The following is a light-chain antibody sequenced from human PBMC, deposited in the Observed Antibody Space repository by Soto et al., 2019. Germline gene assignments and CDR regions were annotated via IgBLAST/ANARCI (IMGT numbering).Light chain of an antibody. CDR3: QQSYSAPRT. V-gene: IGKV1-39*01. J-gene: IGKJ2*01. CDR2: AAS. CDR1: QSISNF. Sequence: DIPMTQSPSSLSASVGDRVTITCRASQSISNFLNWYQQKPGKAPQLLIFAASSLRSGVPSRFSGSGSGTDFTLTISSLQPEDFATYYCQQSYSAPRTFGQGTKLEIK.